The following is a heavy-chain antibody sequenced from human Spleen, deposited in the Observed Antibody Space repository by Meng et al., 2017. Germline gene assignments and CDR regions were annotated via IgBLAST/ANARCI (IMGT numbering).Heavy chain of an antibody. J-gene: IGHJ4*02. V-gene: IGHV1-46*01. CDR2: INPSGGST. CDR3: ARGEIVVVPADNVFDY. Sequence: ASVKVSCKASGYTFTIYYMHWVRQAPGQGLEWMGKINPSGGSTDYAQKFQGRVTMTRDTSTSTVYMELNSLRSEDTAVYYCARGEIVVVPADNVFDYWGQGTLVTVSS. CDR1: GYTFTIYY. D-gene: IGHD2-2*01.